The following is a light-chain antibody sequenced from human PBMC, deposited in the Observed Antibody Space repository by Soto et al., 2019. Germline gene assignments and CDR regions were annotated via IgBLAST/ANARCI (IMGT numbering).Light chain of an antibody. CDR1: SSDVGSNSL. Sequence: QSVLTQPASVSGSPGQSITISCTGTSSDVGSNSLVSWYQQHPGKAPRLMIYEGSKRPSGVSNRFAGSRSANTASLTSSGLQADDEYEYYCSAYVGSTLVFGGGTKLTVL. V-gene: IGLV2-23*01. CDR2: EGS. J-gene: IGLJ3*02. CDR3: SAYVGSTLV.